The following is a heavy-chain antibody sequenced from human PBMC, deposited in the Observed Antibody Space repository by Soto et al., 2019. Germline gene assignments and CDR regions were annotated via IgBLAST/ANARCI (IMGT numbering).Heavy chain of an antibody. CDR3: AKVQYNYAVLDPFDY. CDR2: IRGSGGTT. Sequence: SGGSLRLSCAASGFTFSSFGMSWVRQAPGKGLEWVSSIRGSGGTTYYADSVKGRFTISRDNSKNTLYLQMNSLKAEDTAVYYCAKVQYNYAVLDPFDYWGQGTLVTVSS. D-gene: IGHD5-18*01. J-gene: IGHJ4*02. V-gene: IGHV3-23*01. CDR1: GFTFSSFG.